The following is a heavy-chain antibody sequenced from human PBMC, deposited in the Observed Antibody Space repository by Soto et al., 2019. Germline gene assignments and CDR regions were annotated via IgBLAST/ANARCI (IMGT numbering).Heavy chain of an antibody. CDR1: GGSISSSSYY. J-gene: IGHJ6*02. Sequence: WETLSLTGTVPGGSISSSSYYWGWIRQPPGKGLEWIGSIYYSGSTYYNPSLKSRVTISVDTSKNQFSLKLSSVTAADTAVYYCAGSGTGTDVWGQGTTVTVSS. V-gene: IGHV4-39*01. CDR2: IYYSGST. D-gene: IGHD1-1*01. CDR3: AGSGTGTDV.